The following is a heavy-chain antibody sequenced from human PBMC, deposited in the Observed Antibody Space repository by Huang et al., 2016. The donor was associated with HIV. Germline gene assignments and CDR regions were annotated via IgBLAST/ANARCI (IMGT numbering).Heavy chain of an antibody. CDR3: AKVAAGQPFHFYYYMDA. D-gene: IGHD3-3*02. CDR1: GGTFMKYA. J-gene: IGHJ6*03. CDR2: SSPLDGSA. Sequence: QVNLVQSGAEVRKPGSSVKVSCKASGGTFMKYAISGVRQAPGQGREWMGASSPLDGSAGCAETFQDRVTLTADGSTNTAYLELDRLTSEDTAVYYCAKVAAGQPFHFYYYMDAWGDGTTVIVSS. V-gene: IGHV1-69*13.